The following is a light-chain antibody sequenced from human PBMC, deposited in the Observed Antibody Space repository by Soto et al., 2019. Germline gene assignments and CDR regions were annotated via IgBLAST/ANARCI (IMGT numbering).Light chain of an antibody. CDR3: CSYAGSRTLDVV. Sequence: QSALTQPASVSGSPGQSITISCTGTSSNVGSYDLVSWYQQHPGKAPKVMIYEGSKRPSGVSNCFSGSKSGNTASLTISGLQAEDEADYYCCSYAGSRTLDVVFGGGTKLTVL. CDR1: SSNVGSYDL. V-gene: IGLV2-23*03. J-gene: IGLJ2*01. CDR2: EGS.